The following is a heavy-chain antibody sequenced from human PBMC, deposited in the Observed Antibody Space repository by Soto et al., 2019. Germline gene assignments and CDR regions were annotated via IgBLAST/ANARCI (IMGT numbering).Heavy chain of an antibody. CDR2: IGTAGDT. D-gene: IGHD3-3*01. J-gene: IGHJ6*02. CDR1: GFTFSSYD. Sequence: PGGSLRLSCAASGFTFSSYDMHWVRQATGKGLEWVSAIGTAGDTYYPGSVKGRFTISRENAKNSLYLQMNSLRAGDTAVYYCARFGGRITIFGVVNDYGMDVWGQGTTVTAP. V-gene: IGHV3-13*01. CDR3: ARFGGRITIFGVVNDYGMDV.